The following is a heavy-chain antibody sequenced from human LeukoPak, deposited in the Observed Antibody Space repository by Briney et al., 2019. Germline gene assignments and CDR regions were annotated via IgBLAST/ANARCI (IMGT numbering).Heavy chain of an antibody. CDR3: ARFDYDFWSGYYYFDY. D-gene: IGHD3-3*01. V-gene: IGHV4-59*12. J-gene: IGHJ4*02. Sequence: SETLSLTCTVSGGSISSYYWSWIRQPPGKGLEWIGYIYYSGSTNYNPSLKSRVTISVDTSKNQFSLKLSSVTAADTAVYYCARFDYDFWSGYYYFDYWGQGTLVTVSS. CDR1: GGSISSYY. CDR2: IYYSGST.